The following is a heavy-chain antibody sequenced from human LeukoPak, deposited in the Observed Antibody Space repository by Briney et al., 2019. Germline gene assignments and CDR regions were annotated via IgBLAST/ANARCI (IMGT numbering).Heavy chain of an antibody. CDR2: INHRGST. V-gene: IGHV4-34*01. CDR1: GGSFSGYY. CDR3: ARASGYSSGWYAVPDFDY. Sequence: SETLSLTCAVYGGSFSGYYWSWIRQPPGKGLEWIGEINHRGSTNYNPSLKSRVTISVDTSKNQFSLKLSSVTAADTAVYYCARASGYSSGWYAVPDFDYWGQGTLVTVSS. D-gene: IGHD6-19*01. J-gene: IGHJ4*02.